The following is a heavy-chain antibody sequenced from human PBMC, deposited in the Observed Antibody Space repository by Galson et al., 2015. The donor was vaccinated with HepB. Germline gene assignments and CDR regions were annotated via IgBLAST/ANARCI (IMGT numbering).Heavy chain of an antibody. CDR3: AKEGGDIVVVPALYGMDV. D-gene: IGHD2-2*01. CDR1: GFTFSSYA. V-gene: IGHV3-23*01. J-gene: IGHJ6*02. CDR2: ISGSGGST. Sequence: SLRLSCAASGFTFSSYAMSWVRQAPGKGLEWVSAISGSGGSTYYADSVKGRFTISRDTSKNTLYLQMNSLRAEDTAVYYCAKEGGDIVVVPALYGMDVWGQGTTVTVSS.